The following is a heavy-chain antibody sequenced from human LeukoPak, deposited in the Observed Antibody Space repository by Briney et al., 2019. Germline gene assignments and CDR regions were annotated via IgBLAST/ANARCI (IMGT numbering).Heavy chain of an antibody. J-gene: IGHJ4*02. Sequence: PGGSLRLSCAASGFTVSDNSMTWVRQAPGKGLEWVSVILTDGRTFYADSVKGRFSIPRDNSKNTLYLQMNSLRAEDTAVFYCASSRLTMKVPHYWGQGTLVTVSS. D-gene: IGHD3-22*01. CDR3: ASSRLTMKVPHY. CDR2: ILTDGRT. V-gene: IGHV3-53*01. CDR1: GFTVSDNS.